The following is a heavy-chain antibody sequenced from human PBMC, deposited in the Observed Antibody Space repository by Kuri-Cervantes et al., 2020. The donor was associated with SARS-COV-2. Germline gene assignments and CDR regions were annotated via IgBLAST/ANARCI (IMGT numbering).Heavy chain of an antibody. CDR3: ARDQSGSYYFGYFDY. D-gene: IGHD1-26*01. CDR2: INNSSSYI. J-gene: IGHJ4*02. CDR1: GFTFSSYS. Sequence: GESLKISCAASGFTFSSYSMNWVRQAPGKGLQWVSSINNSSSYIYYADSVKGRFTISRDNAKNSLYLQMNSLRAEDTAVYYCARDQSGSYYFGYFDYWGQGTLVTVSS. V-gene: IGHV3-21*01.